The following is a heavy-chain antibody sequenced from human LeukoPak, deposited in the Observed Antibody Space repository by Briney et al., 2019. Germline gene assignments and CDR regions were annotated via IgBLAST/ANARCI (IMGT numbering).Heavy chain of an antibody. J-gene: IGHJ6*03. CDR3: ARDGDQGGYSSEFYYYYYYMDV. V-gene: IGHV1-69*01. CDR1: GGTFSSYA. CDR2: IIPIFGTA. D-gene: IGHD4-23*01. Sequence: SVKVSCKASGGTFSSYAISWVRQAPGQGLEWMGGIIPIFGTANYAQKFQGRVTITADESTSTAYMELSSLRSEDTAVYYCARDGDQGGYSSEFYYYYYYMDVWGKGTTVTVSS.